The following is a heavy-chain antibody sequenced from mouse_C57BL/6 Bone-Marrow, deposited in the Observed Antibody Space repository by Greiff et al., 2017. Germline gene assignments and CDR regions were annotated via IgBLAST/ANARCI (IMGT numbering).Heavy chain of an antibody. CDR3: ARWGTTVPFAY. V-gene: IGHV1-59*01. D-gene: IGHD1-1*01. J-gene: IGHJ3*01. CDR1: GYTFTSYW. CDR2: IDPSDSYT. Sequence: QVQLQQPGAELVRPGTSVKLSCKASGYTFTSYWMHWVKQRPGQGLEWIGVIDPSDSYTNYNQKFKGKATLTVDTSSNTAYMQLSSLTSEDSAVYYCARWGTTVPFAYWGQGTLVTVSA.